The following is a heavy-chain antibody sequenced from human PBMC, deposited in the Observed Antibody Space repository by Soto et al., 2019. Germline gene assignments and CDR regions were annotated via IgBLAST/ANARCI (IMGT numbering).Heavy chain of an antibody. V-gene: IGHV1-69*01. CDR2: IVPILGTT. D-gene: IGHD2-15*01. Sequence: QVQLVQSGAELKEPGSSVRVSCRVSGGTFVSSAFAWVRQSLGEGIEWMGGIVPILGTTKYAEKFQGRVTISADDPTRTAYLELSSLVLADTAVYFCAKKNPHGDSNKAWLDPWGQGTLVIVSS. CDR1: GGTFVSSA. J-gene: IGHJ5*02. CDR3: AKKNPHGDSNKAWLDP.